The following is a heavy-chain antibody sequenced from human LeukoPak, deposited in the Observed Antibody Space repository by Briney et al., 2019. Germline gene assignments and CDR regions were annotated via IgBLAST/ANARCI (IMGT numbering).Heavy chain of an antibody. D-gene: IGHD6-13*01. CDR1: GFTFDDYG. J-gene: IGHJ6*03. CDR2: INWNGGRT. V-gene: IGHV3-20*01. Sequence: PGGSLRLSCAASGFTFDDYGMSWVRQARGKGLEWVSGINWNGGRTGYADSVKGRFTISRDNAKNSLYLQMNSLRAEDTALYHCARGGSSWYYYYMDVWGKGTTVTVSS. CDR3: ARGGSSWYYYYMDV.